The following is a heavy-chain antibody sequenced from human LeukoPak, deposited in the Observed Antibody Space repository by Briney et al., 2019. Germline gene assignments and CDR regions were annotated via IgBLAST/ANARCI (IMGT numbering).Heavy chain of an antibody. V-gene: IGHV6-1*01. CDR2: TYYRSKWYN. J-gene: IGHJ4*02. Sequence: SQTLSLTCAISGDSVSSNSAAWNWIRQSPSRGLEWLGRTYYRSKWYNDYAVSVKSRITINPDTSKNQFTLQLNSVTPEDTAVYYCASSIVVVPAALVYWGQGTLVTVSS. D-gene: IGHD2-2*01. CDR3: ASSIVVVPAALVY. CDR1: GDSVSSNSAA.